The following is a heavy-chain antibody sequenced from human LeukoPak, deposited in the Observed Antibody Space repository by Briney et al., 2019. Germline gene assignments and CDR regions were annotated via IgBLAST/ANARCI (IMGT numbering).Heavy chain of an antibody. D-gene: IGHD2-2*01. Sequence: SETLSLTCTVSGGSISSYYWSWIRQPPGKGLEWIGCIYTSGSTNYNPSLKSRVTMSVDTSKNQFSLKLSSVTAADTAVYYCARVGAAIGFAFDIWGQGTMVTVSS. CDR3: ARVGAAIGFAFDI. CDR2: IYTSGST. CDR1: GGSISSYY. V-gene: IGHV4-4*07. J-gene: IGHJ3*02.